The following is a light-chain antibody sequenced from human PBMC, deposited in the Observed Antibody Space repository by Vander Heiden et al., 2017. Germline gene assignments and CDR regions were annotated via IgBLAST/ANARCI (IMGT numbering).Light chain of an antibody. CDR2: LGS. CDR3: KQALQTPRT. CDR1: QSLLHSNGYNY. V-gene: IGKV2-28*01. Sequence: DIVMTPSPLSLPVTPGEPASISCRSSQSLLHSNGYNYFDWYLQKPGQSPQLLIYLGSNRASGVPDRFSGSGSGTDFTLKISRVEAEDVGVYYCKQALQTPRTFGQGTKVEIK. J-gene: IGKJ1*01.